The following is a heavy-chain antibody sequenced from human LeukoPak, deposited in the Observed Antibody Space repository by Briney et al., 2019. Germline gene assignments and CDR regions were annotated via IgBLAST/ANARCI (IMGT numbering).Heavy chain of an antibody. CDR1: GYSFTNYW. CDR3: ATGASKVTTDFANY. J-gene: IGHJ4*02. D-gene: IGHD4-17*01. Sequence: GESLKISCKASGYSFTNYWISWVRQMPGKGLEWMGRIDPRDSYTKYSPSFEGHVTISVDKSISSAFLQWSSLKASDSAMYYCATGASKVTTDFANYWGQGTQVAVSS. V-gene: IGHV5-10-1*01. CDR2: IDPRDSYT.